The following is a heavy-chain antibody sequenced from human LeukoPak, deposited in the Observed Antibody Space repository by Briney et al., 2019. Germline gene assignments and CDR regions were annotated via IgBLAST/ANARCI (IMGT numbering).Heavy chain of an antibody. CDR1: GFTFSSYG. V-gene: IGHV3-30-3*01. CDR2: ISYDGSNK. D-gene: IGHD3-22*01. Sequence: GGSLRLSCAASGFTFSSYGLHWVRQAPGTGLEWVAVISYDGSNKYYADSVKGRFTISRDNAKNSLYLQMNSLRAEDTAVYYCAGERTMIVVHGFDPWGQGTLVTVSS. J-gene: IGHJ5*02. CDR3: AGERTMIVVHGFDP.